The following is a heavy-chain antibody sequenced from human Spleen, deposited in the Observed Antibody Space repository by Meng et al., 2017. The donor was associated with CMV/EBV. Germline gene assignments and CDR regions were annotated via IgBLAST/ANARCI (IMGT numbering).Heavy chain of an antibody. J-gene: IGHJ4*02. CDR2: FWTSGST. D-gene: IGHD6-13*01. V-gene: IGHV4-4*07. Sequence: SETLSLTCTVSDVSITNYYWNWIRQPAGKRLEWIGRFWTSGSTNYNPSLRSRITMSVDSSKNQISLNLSPVTAADTAVYYCARGSSSWPNPLDDWGQGTLVTVSS. CDR1: DVSITNYY. CDR3: ARGSSSWPNPLDD.